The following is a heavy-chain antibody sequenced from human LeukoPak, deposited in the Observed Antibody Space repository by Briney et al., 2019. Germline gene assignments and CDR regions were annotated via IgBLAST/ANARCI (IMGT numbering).Heavy chain of an antibody. V-gene: IGHV3-23*01. CDR1: GFTFSSYA. Sequence: GGSLRLSCAASGFTFSSYAMSWVRQAPGKGLEWVSAISGSGGSTYYADSVKGRFTISRDNSKNTLYLQMNSLRAEDTAVYYCAKDLSSSSWSPEYFQHWGQGTLVTVSS. J-gene: IGHJ1*01. CDR2: ISGSGGST. CDR3: AKDLSSSSWSPEYFQH. D-gene: IGHD6-13*01.